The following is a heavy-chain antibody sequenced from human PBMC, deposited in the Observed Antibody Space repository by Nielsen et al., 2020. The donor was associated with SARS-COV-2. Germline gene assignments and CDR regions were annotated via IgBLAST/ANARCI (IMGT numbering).Heavy chain of an antibody. CDR1: GGSISSGGYS. CDR3: ARGGRITFGGADDAFDI. D-gene: IGHD3-16*01. Sequence: SQTLSLTCAVSGGSISSGGYSWSWVRQPPGKGLEWIGYIYHSGRTYYNPSLKSRVTISVDRSKNQFSLKLSSVTAADTAVYYCARGGRITFGGADDAFDIWGQGTMVTVSS. V-gene: IGHV4-30-2*01. J-gene: IGHJ3*02. CDR2: IYHSGRT.